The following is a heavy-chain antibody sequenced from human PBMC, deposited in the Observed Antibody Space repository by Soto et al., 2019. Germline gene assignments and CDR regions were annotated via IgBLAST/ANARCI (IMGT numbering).Heavy chain of an antibody. Sequence: GGSLRLSCAASGFIFRNYAMSWVRQAPGKGLEWVSAISGSAGSRYYADSVKGRFTISRDNSKNTVYLQMNSLRAEDTAVYYCVRGDNWNDEASDYWGQGTLVTVSS. CDR3: VRGDNWNDEASDY. J-gene: IGHJ4*02. D-gene: IGHD1-1*01. CDR2: ISGSAGSR. V-gene: IGHV3-23*01. CDR1: GFIFRNYA.